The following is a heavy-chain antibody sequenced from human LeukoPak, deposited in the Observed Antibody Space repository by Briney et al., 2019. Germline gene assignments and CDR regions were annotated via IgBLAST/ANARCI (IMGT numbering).Heavy chain of an antibody. D-gene: IGHD4-17*01. Sequence: GGSLRLSCAASGFTFSSYGMHWVRRAPGKGLEWVAVISYDGSNKYYADSVKGRFTISRDNSKNTLYLQMNSLRAEDTAVYYCAKDLNGDYAFGYWGQGTLVTVSS. CDR2: ISYDGSNK. V-gene: IGHV3-30*18. J-gene: IGHJ4*02. CDR3: AKDLNGDYAFGY. CDR1: GFTFSSYG.